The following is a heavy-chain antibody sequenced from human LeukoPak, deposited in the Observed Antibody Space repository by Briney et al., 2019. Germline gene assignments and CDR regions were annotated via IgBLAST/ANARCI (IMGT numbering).Heavy chain of an antibody. Sequence: GGSLRLSCAASGFTFSNYAMSWVRQAPGKGLEWVSTVSGSGGSPYYADSVKGRLTISRDNSKNTLHLQMNSLRAEDTALNYCAKAPPVRSGHSAYDYWGQGTLVTVSS. CDR2: VSGSGGSP. D-gene: IGHD3-22*01. V-gene: IGHV3-23*01. CDR1: GFTFSNYA. J-gene: IGHJ4*02. CDR3: AKAPPVRSGHSAYDY.